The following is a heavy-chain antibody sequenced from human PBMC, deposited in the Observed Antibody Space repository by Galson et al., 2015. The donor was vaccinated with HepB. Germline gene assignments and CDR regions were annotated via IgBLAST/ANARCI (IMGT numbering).Heavy chain of an antibody. V-gene: IGHV3-23*01. CDR2: NSGSDDRT. Sequence: SLRLSCAVSGFTLSSYAMGWVRRAPGKGPEWVSGNSGSDDRTFYADSVKGRFTISRDTSKNTLYLQMSSLRAEDTAVYYCARVMSPFSIDLVFDYWGQGTLVTVSS. CDR1: GFTLSSYA. CDR3: ARVMSPFSIDLVFDY. J-gene: IGHJ4*02. D-gene: IGHD6-6*01.